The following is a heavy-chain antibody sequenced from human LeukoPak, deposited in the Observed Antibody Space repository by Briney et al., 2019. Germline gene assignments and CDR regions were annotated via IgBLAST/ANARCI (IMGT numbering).Heavy chain of an antibody. D-gene: IGHD3-10*01. CDR2: ISAYNGNT. Sequence: ASVKVSCKASGYTFTSYGISWVRQAPGQGLEWMGWISAYNGNTNYAQKLQGRVTMTTDTSTSTAYMELRSLRSDDTAVYYCARVRITMVRGVIITPNNWFDPWGQGTLVTVSS. J-gene: IGHJ5*02. V-gene: IGHV1-18*01. CDR1: GYTFTSYG. CDR3: ARVRITMVRGVIITPNNWFDP.